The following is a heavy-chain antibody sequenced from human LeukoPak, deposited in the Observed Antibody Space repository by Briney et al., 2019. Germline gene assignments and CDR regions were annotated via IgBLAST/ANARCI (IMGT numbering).Heavy chain of an antibody. J-gene: IGHJ4*02. CDR1: GFTFSSYA. CDR3: TRVGSSWDLLDY. Sequence: PGGSLRLSCAASGFTFSSYAMSWVRQAPGKGLEWVSAISGSGGSTYYADSVKGRFTISRDNAKSLLYLQMNSLRAEDEAIYYCTRVGSSWDLLDYWGRGTLVTVSS. CDR2: ISGSGGST. V-gene: IGHV3-23*01. D-gene: IGHD6-13*01.